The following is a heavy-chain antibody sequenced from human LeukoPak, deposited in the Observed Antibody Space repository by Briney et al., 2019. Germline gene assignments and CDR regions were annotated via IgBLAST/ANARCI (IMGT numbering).Heavy chain of an antibody. CDR3: ARDNYGTLDY. CDR1: GYTFTDYF. CDR2: TSPKSGDR. J-gene: IGHJ4*02. Sequence: GSVKVSCKISGYTFTDYFIHWVRQAPGQGVEWMGWTSPKSGDRKFTQKFQGRVTMTRDTSISTVYMELDRLTFDDTAVYFCARDNYGTLDYWGQGSLVTVSS. V-gene: IGHV1-2*02. D-gene: IGHD4-17*01.